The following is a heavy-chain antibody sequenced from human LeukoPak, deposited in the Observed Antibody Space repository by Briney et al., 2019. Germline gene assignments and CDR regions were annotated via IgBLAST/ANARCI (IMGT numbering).Heavy chain of an antibody. D-gene: IGHD2-2*01. CDR1: GYSFTSYW. V-gene: IGHV5-10-1*01. CDR3: ARQVVVVPAAYYYYYGMDV. J-gene: IGHJ6*02. Sequence: GESLKISCKGSGYSFTSYWISWVRQMPGKGLEWMGRIEPSDSYTNYSPSFQGHVTISDDKSISTAYLQWSSLKASETAMDYCARQVVVVPAAYYYYYGMDVGGQGTTVTVSS. CDR2: IEPSDSYT.